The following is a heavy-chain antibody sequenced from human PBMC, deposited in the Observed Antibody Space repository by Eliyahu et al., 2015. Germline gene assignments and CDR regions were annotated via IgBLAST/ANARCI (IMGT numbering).Heavy chain of an antibody. D-gene: IGHD2-15*01. J-gene: IGHJ6*02. CDR1: GGTFSAYS. Sequence: VQLKQSGAEVKKPGSSVKVSCKSSGGTFSAYSVSWVRQAPGQGLEWMGRITPIYETDYTAQKFQGRITLTADKSTGTVYLDLRNLRTEDTAVYYCAREDLEYPDSGYLGMDVWGQGTTVIVSS. CDR3: AREDLEYPDSGYLGMDV. V-gene: IGHV1-69*14. CDR2: ITPIYETD.